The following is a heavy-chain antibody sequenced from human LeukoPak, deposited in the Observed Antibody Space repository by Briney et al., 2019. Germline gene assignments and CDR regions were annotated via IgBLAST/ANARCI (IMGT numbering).Heavy chain of an antibody. CDR2: IYYSGRT. Sequence: SETLSLTCTVSDGSISSSSYYWGWIRQPPGKELEWIGSIYYSGRTYYNPSLKSRVTISVDTSKNQFSLKLSSVTAADTAVYYCARLEVAGINDYWGQGTLVTVSS. D-gene: IGHD6-19*01. J-gene: IGHJ4*02. CDR1: DGSISSSSYY. V-gene: IGHV4-39*01. CDR3: ARLEVAGINDY.